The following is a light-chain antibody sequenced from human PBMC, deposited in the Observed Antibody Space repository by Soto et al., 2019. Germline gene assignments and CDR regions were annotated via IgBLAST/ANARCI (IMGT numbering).Light chain of an antibody. CDR2: GGS. V-gene: IGKV3-20*01. J-gene: IGKJ3*01. CDR3: QQYGRSPPFI. CDR1: QSISSNF. Sequence: EIVLTQSPGTLSLSPGDRATLSCRASQSISSNFLAWYQHKPGQSPRLLIYGGSTRVTGIPDRFSGSGSGTDFTLTISRLEPEDFAVYYCQQYGRSPPFIFGPGGKVDV.